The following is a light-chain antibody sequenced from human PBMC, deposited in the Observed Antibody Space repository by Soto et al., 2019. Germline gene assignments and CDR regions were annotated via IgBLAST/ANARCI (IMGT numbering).Light chain of an antibody. V-gene: IGKV1-12*01. J-gene: IGKJ1*01. CDR3: QQANSFWT. CDR1: QSITTW. CDR2: DVS. Sequence: DIQMTQSPSTVSAYVGDSVTITCRASQSITTWLAWYQQRPGKAPKLLIYDVSSLQSGVPSRFSGSGSGTEFTLTISSLQPEDFATYYCQQANSFWTFGQGTKVDIK.